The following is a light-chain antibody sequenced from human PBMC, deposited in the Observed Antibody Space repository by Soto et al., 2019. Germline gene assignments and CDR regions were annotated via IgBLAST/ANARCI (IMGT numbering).Light chain of an antibody. CDR3: QQLFDSPIT. CDR1: QSVSSSH. Sequence: EIVLTHSPGTLSLSPWERATRSFSASQSVSSSHLAWYQQKPGQAPRLLIYGASSRATGIPDRFSGSGSGTDFTLTISSLQAEDFATYYCQQLFDSPITFGQGTRLEIK. J-gene: IGKJ5*01. CDR2: GAS. V-gene: IGKV3-20*01.